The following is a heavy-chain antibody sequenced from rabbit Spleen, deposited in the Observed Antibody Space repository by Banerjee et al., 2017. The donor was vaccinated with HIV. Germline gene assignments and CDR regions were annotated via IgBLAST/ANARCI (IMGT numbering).Heavy chain of an antibody. J-gene: IGHJ4*01. Sequence: QSLEESGGDLVKPGASLTLTCTASGFSFSNNAMCWVRQAPGKGLEWIACIYTGDGNTYYASWAKGRFTISKTSSTTVTLQMTSLTAADTATYFCARGGYSSIDTYYNLWGPGTLVTVS. CDR3: ARGGYSSIDTYYNL. D-gene: IGHD4-1*01. CDR2: IYTGDGNT. V-gene: IGHV1S40*01. CDR1: GFSFSNNA.